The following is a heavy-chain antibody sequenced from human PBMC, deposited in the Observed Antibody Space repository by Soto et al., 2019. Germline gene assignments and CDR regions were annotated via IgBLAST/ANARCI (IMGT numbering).Heavy chain of an antibody. Sequence: SETLSLTCAVSGGSISSGGYSWSWIRQPPGKGLEWIGYIYHSGSTYYNPSLKSRVTISVDRSKNQFSLKLSSVTAADTAVYYCARVDTGTDYHFDYWGQGTLVTVSS. V-gene: IGHV4-30-2*01. CDR1: GGSISSGGYS. J-gene: IGHJ4*02. CDR3: ARVDTGTDYHFDY. CDR2: IYHSGST. D-gene: IGHD5-18*01.